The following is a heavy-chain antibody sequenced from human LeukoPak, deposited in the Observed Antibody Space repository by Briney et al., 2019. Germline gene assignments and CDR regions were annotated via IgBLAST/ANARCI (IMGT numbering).Heavy chain of an antibody. Sequence: GGSLRLSCAASGFTFDDYGMSWVRQAPGKGLGWASCINWNGGSTGYADSVKGRFTISRDNAKNSLYLQMNSLRAEDTAVYYCAKDYYGSGSYYNGIDYWGQGTLVTVSS. D-gene: IGHD3-10*01. CDR3: AKDYYGSGSYYNGIDY. J-gene: IGHJ4*02. CDR2: INWNGGST. V-gene: IGHV3-20*04. CDR1: GFTFDDYG.